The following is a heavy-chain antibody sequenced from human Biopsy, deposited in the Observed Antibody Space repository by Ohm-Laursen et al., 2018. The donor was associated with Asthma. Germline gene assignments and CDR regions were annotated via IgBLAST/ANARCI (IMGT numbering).Heavy chain of an antibody. CDR2: LIPVLGTP. CDR3: ARGYSGSDRIVYYYSGLEV. D-gene: IGHD5-12*01. Sequence: SVKVSCKASGDSFSNYAISWVRQAPGQGLEWMGGLIPVLGTPDHAQMFECRVTITADESTSTAYMELSSLSSEDTAVYYCARGYSGSDRIVYYYSGLEVWGQGTTVTV. V-gene: IGHV1-69*13. CDR1: GDSFSNYA. J-gene: IGHJ6*02.